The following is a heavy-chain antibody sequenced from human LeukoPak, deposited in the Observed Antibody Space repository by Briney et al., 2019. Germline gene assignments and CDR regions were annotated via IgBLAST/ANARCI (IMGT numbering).Heavy chain of an antibody. CDR2: IFHGGGT. V-gene: IGHV4-59*01. J-gene: IGHJ4*02. D-gene: IGHD3-10*01. CDR3: ATDRAAVESYYYDS. CDR1: GDSITNYY. Sequence: PSETLSFTCTVSGDSITNYYWSWIRQPPGGGLEWIGYIFHGGGTNCDPSLESRLTISLDTSNNQFSLKLRSVTPADTAVYYCATDRAAVESYYYDSWGQGTPVTVSS.